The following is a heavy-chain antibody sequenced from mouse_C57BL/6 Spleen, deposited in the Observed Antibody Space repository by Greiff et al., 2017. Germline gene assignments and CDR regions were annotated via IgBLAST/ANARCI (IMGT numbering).Heavy chain of an antibody. CDR1: GYTFTSYW. CDR2: IDPSDSYT. D-gene: IGHD3-3*01. CDR3: ARGDRGYFDY. V-gene: IGHV1-50*01. J-gene: IGHJ2*01. Sequence: VQLQQPGAELVKPGASVKLSCKASGYTFTSYWMQWVKQRPGQGLEWIGEIDPSDSYTNYNQKFKGKATLTVDTSSSTAYMQLSSLTSEDSAVYYCARGDRGYFDYWGQGTTLTVSS.